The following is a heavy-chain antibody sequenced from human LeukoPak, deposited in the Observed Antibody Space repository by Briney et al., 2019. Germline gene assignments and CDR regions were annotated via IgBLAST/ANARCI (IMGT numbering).Heavy chain of an antibody. J-gene: IGHJ4*02. D-gene: IGHD3-22*01. CDR2: ISYDGSNK. CDR1: GFTFSSYG. V-gene: IGHV3-30*18. Sequence: GRSLRLPCAASGFTFSSYGMHWVRQAPGKGLEWVAVISYDGSNKYYADSVKGRFTISRDNSKNTLYLQMNSLRAEDTAVYYCAKEAKSGYHFDYWGQGTLVTVSS. CDR3: AKEAKSGYHFDY.